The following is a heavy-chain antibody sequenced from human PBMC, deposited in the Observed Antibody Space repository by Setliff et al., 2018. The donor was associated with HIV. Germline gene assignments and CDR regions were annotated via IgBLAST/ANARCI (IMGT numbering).Heavy chain of an antibody. Sequence: KPSETLSLTGTVSGGAISSDDDHGNWIRQPPGKGLEWIGYITYSVSAYYNPALKSRVTISIDTANNQISLRLSSVTAADTAMYYCARGVPLLPPNFWGQGTLVTVSS. V-gene: IGHV4-30-4*08. CDR2: ITYSVSA. CDR3: ARGVPLLPPNF. CDR1: GGAISSDDDH. J-gene: IGHJ4*02. D-gene: IGHD2-15*01.